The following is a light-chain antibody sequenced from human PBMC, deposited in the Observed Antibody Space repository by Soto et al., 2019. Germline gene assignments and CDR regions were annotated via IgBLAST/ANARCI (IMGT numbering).Light chain of an antibody. CDR2: DAS. Sequence: EIVLTQSPGTLSLSPGEGATLSCRASQSVDSTSLAWYLQKPGQAPRLLIYDASSRATGIPDRISGSGSGTDFTLTISRLEPEDFAVYYCQQYGSPPQTFGQGTKVDI. V-gene: IGKV3-20*01. CDR1: QSVDSTS. J-gene: IGKJ1*01. CDR3: QQYGSPPQT.